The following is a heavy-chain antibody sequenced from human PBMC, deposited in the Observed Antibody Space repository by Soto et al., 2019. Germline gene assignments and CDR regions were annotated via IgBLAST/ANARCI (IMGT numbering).Heavy chain of an antibody. CDR3: ARGSGNHDY. D-gene: IGHD1-1*01. Sequence: QVQLVQSGAEVKKPGASVKVSCKASGYTFISYGFSWVRQAPGQGLEWMGWISVNSGYTNYAQKFQGRLTMTTDTPTSTAYMELRSLRSDDTAVYYCARGSGNHDYWGQGTLVTVSS. V-gene: IGHV1-18*01. J-gene: IGHJ4*02. CDR1: GYTFISYG. CDR2: ISVNSGYT.